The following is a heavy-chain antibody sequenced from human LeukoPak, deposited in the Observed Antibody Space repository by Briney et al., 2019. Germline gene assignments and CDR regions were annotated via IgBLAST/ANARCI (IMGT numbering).Heavy chain of an antibody. J-gene: IGHJ4*02. CDR3: AREYVDIAPMGSFDY. CDR1: GFTVSSNS. V-gene: IGHV3-53*01. D-gene: IGHD5-12*01. Sequence: GGSLRLSCTVSGFTVSSNSMSWVRQAPGKGLEWVSFSDSVKGRFTISRDNSKNTLYLQMNSLRVEDTAVYYCAREYVDIAPMGSFDYWGQGTLVTVSS.